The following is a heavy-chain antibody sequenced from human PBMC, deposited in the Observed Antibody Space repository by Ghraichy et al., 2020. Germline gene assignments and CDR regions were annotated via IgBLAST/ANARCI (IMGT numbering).Heavy chain of an antibody. CDR2: IHYSGST. V-gene: IGHV4-39*01. J-gene: IGHJ4*02. CDR1: GGSISSSTYY. Sequence: SETLSLTCTVSGGSISSSTYYWGWIRQPPGKGLEWIGSIHYSGSTYYKPSLKSRVIISVDTSKNQFSLNLSSVTAADTAVYYCARQTRDYYTNFDSYSFDYWGQGTLVSVSP. CDR3: ARQTRDYYTNFDSYSFDY. D-gene: IGHD3-9*01.